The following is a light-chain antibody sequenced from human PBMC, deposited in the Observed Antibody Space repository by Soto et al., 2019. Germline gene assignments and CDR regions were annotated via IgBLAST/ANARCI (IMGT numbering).Light chain of an antibody. Sequence: EIVMTQSPATLSVSPGERATLSCRASQSVSSNLVWYQQKPGQAPRLLIYGASTRATGIPARFSGRGSGTEFTLTISSLQSEDFAVYYCQQYNNWAGTFGQGTKVEIK. CDR3: QQYNNWAGT. V-gene: IGKV3-15*01. CDR2: GAS. J-gene: IGKJ1*01. CDR1: QSVSSN.